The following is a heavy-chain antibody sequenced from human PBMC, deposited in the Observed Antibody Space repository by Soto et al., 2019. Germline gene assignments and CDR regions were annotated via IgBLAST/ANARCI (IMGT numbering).Heavy chain of an antibody. V-gene: IGHV3-9*02. CDR3: ANTMIWGRTTTIHYFDS. J-gene: IGHJ4*02. CDR2: ISSNSDTI. D-gene: IGHD3-22*01. Sequence: EVQLVESGGGLVQPGRSLRLSCVASGFTADDYAMHCVRQAPGKGLEWVSGISSNSDTIDYADSVKGRFTISRDNAKNSLFLQMNSLRPEETALYDCANTMIWGRTTTIHYFDSWGQRPLVTVSS. CDR1: GFTADDYA.